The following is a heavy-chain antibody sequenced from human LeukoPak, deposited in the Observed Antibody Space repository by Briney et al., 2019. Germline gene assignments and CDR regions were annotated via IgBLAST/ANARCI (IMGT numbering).Heavy chain of an antibody. CDR2: IYYNGNT. Sequence: PSQTLSLTCIVAGGSIRSGDYYWGWIRQPPGKGLEWSGYIYYNGNTYYNASLKSRVSISVDTSKNQFSLKLSSVTAADTAVYYCARAGVVPAAINRAFDIWGQGSVVTVSS. D-gene: IGHD2-2*02. CDR3: ARAGVVPAAINRAFDI. CDR1: GGSIRSGDYY. V-gene: IGHV4-30-4*08. J-gene: IGHJ3*02.